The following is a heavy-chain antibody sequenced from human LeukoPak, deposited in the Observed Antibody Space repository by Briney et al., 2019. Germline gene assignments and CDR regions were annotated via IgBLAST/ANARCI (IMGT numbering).Heavy chain of an antibody. CDR1: GFTFRVYN. J-gene: IGHJ6*02. V-gene: IGHV3-11*01. CDR3: ARSIGLTGGGVDV. Sequence: PGGSLRLSCAASGFTFRVYNMNWVHQAPGKGLEWVSYITDSGSTIHYADSVNGRFTISRDNAKNSLYLQMNSLRAEDSAVYYCARSIGLTGGGVDVWGRGTTVTVSS. D-gene: IGHD3-9*01. CDR2: ITDSGSTI.